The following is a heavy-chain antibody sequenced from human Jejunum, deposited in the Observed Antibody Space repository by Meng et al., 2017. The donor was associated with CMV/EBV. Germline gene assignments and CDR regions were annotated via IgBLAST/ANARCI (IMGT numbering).Heavy chain of an antibody. V-gene: IGHV4-4*02. CDR3: ASFPPPGKQWLVTDY. CDR2: IYHSGST. J-gene: IGHJ4*02. CDR1: GGSVSSGNW. D-gene: IGHD6-19*01. Sequence: QGTLQDSGPGLVKPSQTLSLTCTVSGGSVSSGNWWSWVRQPPGKGLEWIGEIYHSGSTNYNPSLKSRVTISVDKSKNQFSLKLSSVTAADTAVYYCASFPPPGKQWLVTDYWGQGTLVTVSS.